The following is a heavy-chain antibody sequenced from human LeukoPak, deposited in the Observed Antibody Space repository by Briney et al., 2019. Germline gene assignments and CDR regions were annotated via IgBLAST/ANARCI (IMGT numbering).Heavy chain of an antibody. CDR1: GGSISSYY. D-gene: IGHD1-26*01. Sequence: SETLSLTCTVSGGSISSYYWSWIRQPPGKGLEWIGYIYYSGSTNYNPSLKSRVTISVDTSKNQFSLKLSSVTAADTAVYYCASGVGATAPELWFDPWGQGTLVTVSS. V-gene: IGHV4-59*01. CDR2: IYYSGST. CDR3: ASGVGATAPELWFDP. J-gene: IGHJ5*02.